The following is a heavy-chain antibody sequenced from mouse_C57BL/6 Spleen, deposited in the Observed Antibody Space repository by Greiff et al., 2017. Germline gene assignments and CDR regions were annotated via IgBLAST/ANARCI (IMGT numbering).Heavy chain of an antibody. CDR3: ARPSYSEAMDY. CDR2: IYPGSGNT. CDR1: GYSFTSYY. Sequence: VKLMESGPELVKPGASVKISCKASGYSFTSYYIHWVKQRPGQGLEWIGWIYPGSGNTKYNEKFKGKATLTADTSSSTAYMQLSSLTSEDSAVYYCARPSYSEAMDYWGQGTSVTVSS. J-gene: IGHJ4*01. V-gene: IGHV1-66*01. D-gene: IGHD2-10*01.